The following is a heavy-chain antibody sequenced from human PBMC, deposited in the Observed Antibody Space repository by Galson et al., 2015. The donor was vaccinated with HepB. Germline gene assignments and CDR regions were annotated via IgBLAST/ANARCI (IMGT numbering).Heavy chain of an antibody. V-gene: IGHV3-21*01. CDR3: ARAFTAHGYNDY. J-gene: IGHJ4*02. CDR1: GFTFSSYS. D-gene: IGHD5-24*01. Sequence: SLRLSCAASGFTFSSYSMNWVRQAPGKGLEWVSSISSSSSYIYYADSVKGRFTISRDNAKNSLYLQMNSLRAEDTAVYYCARAFTAHGYNDYWGQGTLVTVSS. CDR2: ISSSSSYI.